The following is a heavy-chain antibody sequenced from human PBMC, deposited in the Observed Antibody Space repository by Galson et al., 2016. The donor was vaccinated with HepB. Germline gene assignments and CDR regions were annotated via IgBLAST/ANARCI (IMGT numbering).Heavy chain of an antibody. CDR1: GFSFNKYC. J-gene: IGHJ4*02. CDR3: VRDDRLSSSPSQFDY. D-gene: IGHD6-13*01. V-gene: IGHV3-48*02. Sequence: SLRLSCAASGFSFNKYCMNWVRQAPGKGLEWISFISYTSSAVYYADSVKGRFTISRDNVKDFLYLQMDSLRDEDTAVYYCVRDDRLSSSPSQFDYWGQGILVTVSS. CDR2: ISYTSSAV.